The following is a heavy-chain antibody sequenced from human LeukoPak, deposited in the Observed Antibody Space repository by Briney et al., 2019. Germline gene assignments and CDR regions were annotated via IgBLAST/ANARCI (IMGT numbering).Heavy chain of an antibody. Sequence: GGSLRLSCAASGFTFTTYAMNWVRQAPGKGLEWVSYISSSGNLIYYADSLKGRFTISRDNAKNSLYLQMNSLRAEDTAVYYCARDWYFDYWGQGTLVTVSS. CDR2: ISSSGNLI. CDR3: ARDWYFDY. CDR1: GFTFTTYA. V-gene: IGHV3-48*03. J-gene: IGHJ4*02.